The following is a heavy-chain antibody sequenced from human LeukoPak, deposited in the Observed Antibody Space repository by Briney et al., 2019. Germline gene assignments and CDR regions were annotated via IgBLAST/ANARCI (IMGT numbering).Heavy chain of an antibody. J-gene: IGHJ5*02. V-gene: IGHV3-23*01. Sequence: PGGSLRLSCAASGFTFSTYAMGWVRQAPGKGLEWVSGIRANGGRTYYADSVKGRFTISRVNSKNTLYVHMISLRAEDTAIYYRVKGLEDRHDSSGYYSNWFDPWGQGTLVTVSS. CDR3: VKGLEDRHDSSGYYSNWFDP. D-gene: IGHD3-22*01. CDR2: IRANGGRT. CDR1: GFTFSTYA.